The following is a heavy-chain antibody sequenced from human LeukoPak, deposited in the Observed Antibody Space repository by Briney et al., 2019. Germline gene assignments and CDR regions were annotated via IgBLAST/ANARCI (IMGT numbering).Heavy chain of an antibody. J-gene: IGHJ4*02. Sequence: AGGSLRLSCAASGFTFSSYAMSWVRQAPGKGLEWVSAISGSGGSTYYADSVKGRFTISRDNSKNTLYLQMNSLRAEDTAVYYCAKHKERLGELSLYLFDYWGQGTLVTVSS. CDR1: GFTFSSYA. CDR2: ISGSGGST. CDR3: AKHKERLGELSLYLFDY. V-gene: IGHV3-23*01. D-gene: IGHD3-16*02.